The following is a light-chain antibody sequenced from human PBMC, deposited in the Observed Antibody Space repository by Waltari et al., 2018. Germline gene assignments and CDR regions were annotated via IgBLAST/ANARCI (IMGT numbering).Light chain of an antibody. J-gene: IGKJ2*03. V-gene: IGKV1-39*01. CDR3: QQNYVTPYS. CDR2: KTS. Sequence: DLQMTQSPSSLSPTVGDSVTLTCRASENVYNFLNWYQQKPGKAPKILIHKTSSLQSGVPSRFSGSGSGTDYTFTISSLQSEDVATYYCQQNYVTPYSFGQGTKVEIK. CDR1: ENVYNF.